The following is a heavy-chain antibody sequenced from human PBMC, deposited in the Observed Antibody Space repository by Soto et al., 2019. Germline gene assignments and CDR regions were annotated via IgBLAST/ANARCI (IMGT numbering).Heavy chain of an antibody. D-gene: IGHD5-12*01. Sequence: ASVKVSCQVSGYSLLALSMHWVRQAPGKGPEGMGRFDPEDGETVYAQKFQGRINMPEDTSTDTAYLELSSLRVEDTAGYYFAIAGIAVTSQHKLGHWGQGILVTVSS. J-gene: IGHJ4*02. V-gene: IGHV1-24*01. CDR1: GYSLLALS. CDR3: AIAGIAVTSQHKLGH. CDR2: FDPEDGET.